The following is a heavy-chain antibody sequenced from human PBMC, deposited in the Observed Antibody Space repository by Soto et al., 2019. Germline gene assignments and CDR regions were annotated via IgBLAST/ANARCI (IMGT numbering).Heavy chain of an antibody. CDR1: GGSISSGDCY. CDR2: IYYSGGT. J-gene: IGHJ4*02. V-gene: IGHV4-30-4*01. CDR3: ASRKSSPYFDY. D-gene: IGHD3-10*01. Sequence: PSETKSLTCTVSGGSISSGDCYWSWIRQPPGKGLEWIGYIYYSGGTYYNPSLKSRVTISVDTSKNQFSLKLSSVTAADTAVYYCASRKSSPYFDYWGQGTLVTVS.